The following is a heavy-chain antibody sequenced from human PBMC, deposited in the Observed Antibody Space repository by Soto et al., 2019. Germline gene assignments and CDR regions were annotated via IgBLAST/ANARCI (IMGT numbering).Heavy chain of an antibody. V-gene: IGHV7-4-1*02. J-gene: IGHJ4*02. Sequence: ASVKVSCKASGYTFTSYAMNWLRQAPGQGLEWMGWINTNTGNPTYAQGFTGRFVFSLDTSVSTAYLQISSLKAEDTAVYYCARGKSKRNDYVWGSYRPFDYWGQGTLVTVSS. CDR1: GYTFTSYA. CDR3: ARGKSKRNDYVWGSYRPFDY. CDR2: INTNTGNP. D-gene: IGHD3-16*02.